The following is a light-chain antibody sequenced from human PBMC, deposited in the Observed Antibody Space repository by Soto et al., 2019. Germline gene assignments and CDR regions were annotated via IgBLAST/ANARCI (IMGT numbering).Light chain of an antibody. J-gene: IGKJ3*01. Sequence: EIVLTQSPGTLSLSPGERATLSYRASQSVSSTYLAWYQQKPGQAPRLLIYGASSRAADVPDRFRCSGSGTDFTLTICRLEPEDFAVYFCHHYGSSPFVFGPGTKVDFK. CDR3: HHYGSSPFV. CDR1: QSVSSTY. CDR2: GAS. V-gene: IGKV3-20*01.